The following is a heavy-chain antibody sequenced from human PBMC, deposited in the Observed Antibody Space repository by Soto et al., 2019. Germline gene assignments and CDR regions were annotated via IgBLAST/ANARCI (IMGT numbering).Heavy chain of an antibody. CDR2: ISSSSSYI. J-gene: IGHJ5*02. CDR3: ARDQSDKWELLNWFDP. D-gene: IGHD1-26*01. V-gene: IGHV3-21*01. Sequence: EVQLVESGGGLVKPGGSLRLSCAASGFTFSSYSMNWVRQAPGKGLEWVSSISSSSSYIYYADSVKGRFTISRDNAKNSLYLQMNSLRAEDTAVYYCARDQSDKWELLNWFDPWGQGTLVTVSS. CDR1: GFTFSSYS.